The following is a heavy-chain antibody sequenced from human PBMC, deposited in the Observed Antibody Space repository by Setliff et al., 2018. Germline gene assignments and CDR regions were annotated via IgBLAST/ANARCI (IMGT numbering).Heavy chain of an antibody. CDR1: GYVFTTYD. CDR2: MKTDTNHS. CDR3: ARGRGPISYSPFDY. Sequence: ASVKVSCKASGYVFTTYDVNWVRQAPGQGLEWIGSMKTDTNHSDFARAFLGRATLTKDASISTAYLELRVLRSEDTAIYYCARGRGPISYSPFDYWGRGTLVTVSS. V-gene: IGHV1-8*02. D-gene: IGHD4-4*01. J-gene: IGHJ4*01.